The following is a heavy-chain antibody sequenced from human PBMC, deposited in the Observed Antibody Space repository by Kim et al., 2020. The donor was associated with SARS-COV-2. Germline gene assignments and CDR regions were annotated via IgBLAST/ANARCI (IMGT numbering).Heavy chain of an antibody. V-gene: IGHV4-59*01. J-gene: IGHJ6*02. CDR3: ARGQDSSGWFYYYYGMDV. CDR2: IYYSGST. Sequence: SETLSLTCTVSGGSISSYYWSWIRQPPGKGLEWIGYIYYSGSTNYNPSLKSRVTISVDTSKNQFSLKLSSVTAADTAVYYCARGQDSSGWFYYYYGMDVWGQGTTVTVPS. D-gene: IGHD6-19*01. CDR1: GGSISSYY.